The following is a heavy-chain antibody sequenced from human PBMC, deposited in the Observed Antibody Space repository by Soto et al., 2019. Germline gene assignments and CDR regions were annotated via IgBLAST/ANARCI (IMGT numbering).Heavy chain of an antibody. Sequence: GXSVKRSCKASGYTFTAYFIHWGRQAPVQGLEWIGIVNPSRGSTNYAQKFQGRVGMTWDTSTRTVYMDLSSLRSDDTAVYYCARAPFSSSSFFFDYSAPGTLVTVSS. CDR2: VNPSRGST. V-gene: IGHV1-46*01. D-gene: IGHD6-6*01. CDR3: ARAPFSSSSFFFDY. CDR1: GYTFTAYF. J-gene: IGHJ4*02.